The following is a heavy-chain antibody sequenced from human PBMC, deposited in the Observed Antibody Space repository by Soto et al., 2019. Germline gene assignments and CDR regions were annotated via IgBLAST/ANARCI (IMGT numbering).Heavy chain of an antibody. CDR3: ARTSVAGSWDYFDY. J-gene: IGHJ4*02. CDR2: IIPIFGTA. CDR1: GGTFSSYA. D-gene: IGHD6-19*01. V-gene: IGHV1-69*01. Sequence: VKVSCKASGGTFSSYAISWVRQAPGQGLEWMGGIIPIFGTANYAQKFQGRVTITADESTSTAYMELSSLRSEDTAVYYCARTSVAGSWDYFDYWGQGTLVTVSS.